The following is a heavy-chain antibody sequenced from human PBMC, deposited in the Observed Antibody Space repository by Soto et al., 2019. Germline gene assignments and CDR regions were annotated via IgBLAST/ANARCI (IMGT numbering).Heavy chain of an antibody. D-gene: IGHD3-3*01. CDR1: GFTVSSNY. CDR2: IYSGGST. Sequence: RLSCAASGFTVSSNYMSWVRQAPGKGLEWVSVIYSGGSTYYADSVKGRFTISRDNSKNTLYLQMNSLRAEDTAVYYCARGYDFWSGSPYYFDYWGQGTLVTVSS. CDR3: ARGYDFWSGSPYYFDY. V-gene: IGHV3-53*01. J-gene: IGHJ4*02.